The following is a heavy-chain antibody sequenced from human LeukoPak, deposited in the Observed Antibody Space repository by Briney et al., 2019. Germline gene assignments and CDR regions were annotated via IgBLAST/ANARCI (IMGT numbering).Heavy chain of an antibody. V-gene: IGHV3-30*04. CDR2: ISYDGSSK. CDR1: GFTFSTYA. Sequence: TGGSLRLSCAASGFTFSTYAMHWVRQAPGKGLEWVAVISYDGSSKYYADSVKGRFTISRDNSKNTLYLQMNSLRAEDTAVYYCARARSSYGYGDAFDIWGQGTMVTVSS. J-gene: IGHJ3*02. D-gene: IGHD5-18*01. CDR3: ARARSSYGYGDAFDI.